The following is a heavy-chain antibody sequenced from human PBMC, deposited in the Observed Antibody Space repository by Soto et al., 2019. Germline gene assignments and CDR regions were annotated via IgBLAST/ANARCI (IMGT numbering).Heavy chain of an antibody. CDR2: IKQDGSEK. Sequence: GGSLRLSCAASGFTFSSYWMSWVRQAPGKGLEWVANIKQDGSEKYYVDSVKGRFTISRDNAKNSLYLQMNSLRAEDTAVYYCARRPPRGNYYYYYYMDVWGKGTTVTVSS. J-gene: IGHJ6*03. V-gene: IGHV3-7*03. CDR3: ARRPPRGNYYYYYYMDV. CDR1: GFTFSSYW. D-gene: IGHD1-26*01.